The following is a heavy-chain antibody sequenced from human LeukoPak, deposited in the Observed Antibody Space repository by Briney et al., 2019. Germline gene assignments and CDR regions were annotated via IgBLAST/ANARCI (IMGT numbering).Heavy chain of an antibody. CDR2: MNPNSGHT. V-gene: IGHV1-8*01. D-gene: IGHD1-26*01. CDR1: GYTFTSYD. CDR3: ARSIVGVRKRNDY. Sequence: GASVKVSCKASGYTFTSYDIIWVRQASGQGLEWMGWMNPNSGHTVCAQKFQGRVTMTRTTSISTAYMELTSLTSEDSAVYYCARSIVGVRKRNDYWGQGTLVTVSS. J-gene: IGHJ4*02.